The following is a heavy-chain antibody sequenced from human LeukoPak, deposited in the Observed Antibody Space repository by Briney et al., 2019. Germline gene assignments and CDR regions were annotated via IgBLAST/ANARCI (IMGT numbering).Heavy chain of an antibody. CDR2: IYYSGST. CDR1: GGSISSYY. D-gene: IGHD6-13*01. J-gene: IGHJ5*02. Sequence: SETLSLTCTVSGGSISSYYWSWIRQPPGKGLEWIGYIYYSGSTNYNPSLKSRVTMSVDTSKNQFSLKLSSVTAADTAVYYCARSPPGIAAARNWFDPWGQGTLVTVSS. CDR3: ARSPPGIAAARNWFDP. V-gene: IGHV4-59*01.